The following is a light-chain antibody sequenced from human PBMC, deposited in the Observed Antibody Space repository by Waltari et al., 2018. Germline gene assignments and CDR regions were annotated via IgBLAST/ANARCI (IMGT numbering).Light chain of an antibody. CDR3: ATWEGSQRV. Sequence: QSVVTQPPSASGTPGQRVPISCSGSNFNIGSNSVYWFQQLPGAAPKLLMYDNAQRPSGVPDRFSASKSGTSASLAISALQSGDEADYYCATWEGSQRVFGTGTKVTVL. J-gene: IGLJ1*01. CDR2: DNA. V-gene: IGLV1-44*01. CDR1: NFNIGSNS.